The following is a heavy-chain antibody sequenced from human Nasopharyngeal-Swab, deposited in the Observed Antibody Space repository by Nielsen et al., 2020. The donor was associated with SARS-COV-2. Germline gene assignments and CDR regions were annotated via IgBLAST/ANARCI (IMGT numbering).Heavy chain of an antibody. Sequence: ASVKVSCKVSGYTLTELSMHWVRQAPGKGLEWMGGFDPEDGETIYAQKFQGRVTMTEDTSTDTAYMELSSLRSEDKAVYYCATEYNWNYGPRYFDLWGRGTLVTVSS. J-gene: IGHJ2*01. CDR1: GYTLTELS. CDR2: FDPEDGET. CDR3: ATEYNWNYGPRYFDL. V-gene: IGHV1-24*01. D-gene: IGHD1-7*01.